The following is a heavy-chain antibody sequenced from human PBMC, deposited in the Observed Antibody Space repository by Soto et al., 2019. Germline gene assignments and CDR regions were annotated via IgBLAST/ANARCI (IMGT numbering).Heavy chain of an antibody. D-gene: IGHD3-3*01. CDR3: ARDLRESYDFWSGYYTSV. V-gene: IGHV1-69*04. Sequence: SVKVSCKASGGTFSSYTISWVRQAPGQGLEWMGRIIPILGIANYAQKFQGRVTITADKSTSTAYMELSSLRSEDTAVYYCARDLRESYDFWSGYYTSVWGQGTLVTVSS. J-gene: IGHJ4*02. CDR1: GGTFSSYT. CDR2: IIPILGIA.